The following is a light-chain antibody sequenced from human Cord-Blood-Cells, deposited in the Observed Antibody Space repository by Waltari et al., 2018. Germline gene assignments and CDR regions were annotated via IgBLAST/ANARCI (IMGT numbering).Light chain of an antibody. CDR2: EVS. CDR3: CSYAGSSTWV. V-gene: IGLV2-23*02. Sequence: QSALTQPASVSGSPGQSITISCTGTSSDVVSYNLVSWYHQHPGKAPKLMIYEVSKRPSGFSNRFSGSKSGNTASLTISGLQAEDEADYYCCSYAGSSTWVFGGGTKLTVL. CDR1: SSDVVSYNL. J-gene: IGLJ3*02.